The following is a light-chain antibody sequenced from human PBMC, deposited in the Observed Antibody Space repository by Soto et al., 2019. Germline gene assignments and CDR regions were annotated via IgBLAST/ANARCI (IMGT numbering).Light chain of an antibody. CDR2: AAS. J-gene: IGKJ4*01. CDR3: QQLNSYPF. V-gene: IGKV1-9*01. CDR1: QGISSY. Sequence: IQLTQSPSSLSASVGDRVTITCRASQGISSYLAWYQQKPWKAPKLLIYAASTLQSGVPSRFSGSGSGTDFTLTISSLQPEDFATYYCQQLNSYPFFGGGTKVEIK.